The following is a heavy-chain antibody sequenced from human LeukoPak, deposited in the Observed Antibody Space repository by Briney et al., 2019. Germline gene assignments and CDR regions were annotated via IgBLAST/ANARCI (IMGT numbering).Heavy chain of an antibody. D-gene: IGHD3-10*01. Sequence: PGGSLRLSCAGSGFTFSNYWMRWIRQAPGKGLEWVANIAPDGGDKYYLDSVKGRFTVSKDNAKNSLYLQMNSLRAEDTAVYYCARGGYYGSGSYQQEYNWFDPWGQGTLVTVSS. V-gene: IGHV3-7*01. CDR2: IAPDGGDK. J-gene: IGHJ5*02. CDR1: GFTFSNYW. CDR3: ARGGYYGSGSYQQEYNWFDP.